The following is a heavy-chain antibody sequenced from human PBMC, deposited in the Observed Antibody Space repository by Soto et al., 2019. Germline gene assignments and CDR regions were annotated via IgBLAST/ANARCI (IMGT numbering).Heavy chain of an antibody. V-gene: IGHV4-31*03. CDR3: ARDPGIAAAGIYYYYGMDV. J-gene: IGHJ6*02. Sequence: SETLSLTCTVSGGSISSGGYYWSWIRQHPGKGLEWIGYIYYSGSTYYNPSLKSRVTISVDTSKNQFSLKLSSVTAADTAVYYCARDPGIAAAGIYYYYGMDVWGQGTTVTVSS. CDR1: GGSISSGGYY. CDR2: IYYSGST. D-gene: IGHD6-13*01.